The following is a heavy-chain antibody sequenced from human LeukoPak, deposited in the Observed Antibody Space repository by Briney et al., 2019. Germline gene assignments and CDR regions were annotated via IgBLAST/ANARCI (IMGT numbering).Heavy chain of an antibody. V-gene: IGHV1-69*06. CDR1: GGTFSNYA. D-gene: IGHD3-9*01. Sequence: SVTVSCKASGGTFSNYAISWVRQAPGQGLEWMGGIIPVFGTAHYAQKFQGRVTITADKYTTTAYMELSSLRSEDTAVYYCARDVRVLTGYREPSDGFDIWGRGTMGTVS. CDR2: IIPVFGTA. J-gene: IGHJ3*02. CDR3: ARDVRVLTGYREPSDGFDI.